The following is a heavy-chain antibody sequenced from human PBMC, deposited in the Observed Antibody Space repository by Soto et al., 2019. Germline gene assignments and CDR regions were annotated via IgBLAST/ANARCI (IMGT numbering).Heavy chain of an antibody. V-gene: IGHV3-15*01. J-gene: IGHJ4*02. Sequence: GGSLRLSCAASGFTFSNAWMSWVRQAPGKGLEWVGRIKSKTDGGTTDYAAPVKGRFTISRDDSKNTLYLQMNSLKTEDTAVYYCTTGVEAVVTAIGVDYWGQGTLVTVS. CDR2: IKSKTDGGTT. CDR3: TTGVEAVVTAIGVDY. CDR1: GFTFSNAW. D-gene: IGHD2-21*02.